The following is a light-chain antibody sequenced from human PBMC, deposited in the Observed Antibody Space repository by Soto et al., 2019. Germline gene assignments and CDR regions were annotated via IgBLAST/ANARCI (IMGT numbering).Light chain of an antibody. J-gene: IGKJ3*01. Sequence: DIVMTQSPLSLSVTPGEPASISCRSSQSLLHSNGYNYVDWYVQRPGQSPQLLIYLGSTRASGVPDRVSGSGSATDFTLKISRVEAEDVGVYYCMQGLQILFTFGPGTTVDFK. CDR1: QSLLHSNGYNY. CDR3: MQGLQILFT. V-gene: IGKV2-28*01. CDR2: LGS.